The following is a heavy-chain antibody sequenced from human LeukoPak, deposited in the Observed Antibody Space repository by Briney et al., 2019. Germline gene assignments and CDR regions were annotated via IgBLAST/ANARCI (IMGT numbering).Heavy chain of an antibody. CDR1: GFTFNKYT. CDR3: ARGLSLSWPDAFDI. Sequence: GGSLRLSCAASGFTFNKYTMNWVRQAPGKGLEWVSSISTSSSYIYYADSVKGRFTISRDNAKNSLYLQMNSLRAEDTAVYYCARGLSLSWPDAFDIWGQGTMVTVSS. CDR2: ISTSSSYI. J-gene: IGHJ3*02. V-gene: IGHV3-21*01.